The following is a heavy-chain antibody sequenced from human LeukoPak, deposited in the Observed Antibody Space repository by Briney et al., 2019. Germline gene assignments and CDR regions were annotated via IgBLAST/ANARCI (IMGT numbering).Heavy chain of an antibody. J-gene: IGHJ3*02. CDR1: GYTFTSYD. Sequence: ASVKASCKASGYTFTSYDINWVRQAPGQGLEWMGWISAYNGNTNYAQKLQGRVTMATDTSTSTAYMELRSLRSDDTAVYYCAREGGSTESYDAFDIWGQGTMVTVSS. D-gene: IGHD3-16*01. CDR2: ISAYNGNT. V-gene: IGHV1-18*01. CDR3: AREGGSTESYDAFDI.